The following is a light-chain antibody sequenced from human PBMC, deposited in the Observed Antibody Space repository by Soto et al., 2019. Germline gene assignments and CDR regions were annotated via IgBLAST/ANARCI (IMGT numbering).Light chain of an antibody. Sequence: SVLTQPPSVSGAPGQRVTISCTGSSSSIGAGYDVHWYQHLPGTAPKLLIYGNSNRPSGVPDRFSGSKSGTSASLAITGLQAEDEADYHCQSYDSSLTNAVFGGGTKLTVL. CDR2: GNS. CDR1: SSSIGAGYD. J-gene: IGLJ2*01. CDR3: QSYDSSLTNAV. V-gene: IGLV1-40*01.